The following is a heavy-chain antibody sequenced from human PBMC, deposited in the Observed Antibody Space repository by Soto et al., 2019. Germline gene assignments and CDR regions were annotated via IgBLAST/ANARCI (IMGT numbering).Heavy chain of an antibody. V-gene: IGHV4-34*01. D-gene: IGHD2-2*02. CDR1: GGSFSGYY. Sequence: PSETLSLTCAVYGGSFSGYYWSWIRQPPGKGLEWIGEINHSGSTNYNPSLKSRVTISVDTSKNQFSLKLSSVTAADTAVYYCARFPIYCSSTSCYRRAYYYGMDVWGQGTTVTVSS. CDR2: INHSGST. J-gene: IGHJ6*02. CDR3: ARFPIYCSSTSCYRRAYYYGMDV.